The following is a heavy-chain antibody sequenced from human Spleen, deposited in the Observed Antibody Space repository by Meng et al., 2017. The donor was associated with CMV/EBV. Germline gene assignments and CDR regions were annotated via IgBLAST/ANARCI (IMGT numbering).Heavy chain of an antibody. V-gene: IGHV4-31*02. J-gene: IGHJ5*02. CDR3: ARGRRFDP. Sequence: SLTGNVSGGASSSGGDYWSWIRQNQGKGLEWIGFVYHNGNAYYNPSLKSRATLSVDTSKNHFSLSLKSVIAADTAIYYCARGRRFDPWGRGTLVTVSS. CDR2: VYHNGNA. CDR1: GGASSSGGDY.